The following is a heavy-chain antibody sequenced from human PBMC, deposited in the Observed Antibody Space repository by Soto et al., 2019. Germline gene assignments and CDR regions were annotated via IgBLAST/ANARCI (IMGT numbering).Heavy chain of an antibody. CDR1: GFTFSSYG. J-gene: IGHJ4*02. Sequence: GGSLRLSCAASGFTFSSYGMHWVRQAPGKGLEWVAVISYDGSNKYYADSVKGRFTISRDNSKNTVYLQMNSLRAEDTAVYYCAKEEQRLALDYWGQGTLVTVSS. CDR3: AKEEQRLALDY. CDR2: ISYDGSNK. D-gene: IGHD6-25*01. V-gene: IGHV3-30*18.